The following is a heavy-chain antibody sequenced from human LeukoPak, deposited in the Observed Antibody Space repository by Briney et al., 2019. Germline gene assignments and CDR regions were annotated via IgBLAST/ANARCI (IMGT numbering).Heavy chain of an antibody. Sequence: GGSLRLSCTVSGFTLSNAWMTWVRQAPGKGLEWIGRIKTKGDGGTTDYAAPVKGRFTILRDDSKNTVYLQMNSPKIEDTAVYSCATPGRRWDYFDFWGRGTLVTVSP. CDR1: GFTLSNAW. CDR2: IKTKGDGGTT. CDR3: ATPGRRWDYFDF. D-gene: IGHD5-24*01. J-gene: IGHJ4*02. V-gene: IGHV3-15*01.